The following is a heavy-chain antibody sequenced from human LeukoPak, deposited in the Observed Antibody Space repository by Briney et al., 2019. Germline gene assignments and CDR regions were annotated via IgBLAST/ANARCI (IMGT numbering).Heavy chain of an antibody. Sequence: GGALRLSCAASGFTFSIYTMTWVRQAPGKGLQWVSAITGSGGSTYYADSVKGRFTISRDNSKNTLYLRMNGLRAEDTAVYYCATLPRGPTGYVGYGGEDYWGQGTLVTVSS. V-gene: IGHV3-23*01. D-gene: IGHD5-12*01. CDR3: ATLPRGPTGYVGYGGEDY. J-gene: IGHJ4*02. CDR1: GFTFSIYT. CDR2: ITGSGGST.